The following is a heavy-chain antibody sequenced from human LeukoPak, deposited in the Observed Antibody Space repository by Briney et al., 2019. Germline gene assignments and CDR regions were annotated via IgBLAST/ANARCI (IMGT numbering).Heavy chain of an antibody. CDR1: GYTFTSFF. CDR2: IYTGDSDT. J-gene: IGHJ4*02. V-gene: IGHV5-51*01. CDR3: ARVGYSSGWYGVLDY. Sequence: GESLKISCKASGYTFTSFFIGWVRQMPGQGLEWMGIIYTGDSDTRYSPSFQGQVTISVDKSISTAYLQWSSLKASDTAMYYCARVGYSSGWYGVLDYWGQGTLVTVSS. D-gene: IGHD6-19*01.